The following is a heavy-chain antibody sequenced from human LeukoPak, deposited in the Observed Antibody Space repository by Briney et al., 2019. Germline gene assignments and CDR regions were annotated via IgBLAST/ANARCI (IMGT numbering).Heavy chain of an antibody. D-gene: IGHD3-10*01. V-gene: IGHV4-31*03. Sequence: SETLSLTCTVSGGSISSGGYYWSWIRQHPGKGLEWIGYIYYSGSTYYNPSLKSRVTISVDTSKNQFSLKLSSVTAADTAVYYCARDRGYYGSGSPGAFDIWGQGTMVTVSS. J-gene: IGHJ3*02. CDR1: GGSISSGGYY. CDR3: ARDRGYYGSGSPGAFDI. CDR2: IYYSGST.